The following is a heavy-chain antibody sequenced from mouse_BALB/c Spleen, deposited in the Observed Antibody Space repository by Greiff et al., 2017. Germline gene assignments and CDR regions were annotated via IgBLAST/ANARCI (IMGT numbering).Heavy chain of an antibody. Sequence: QVQLQQSGAELVKPGASVKLSCKASGYTFTSYYMYWVKQRPGQGLEWIGEINPSNGGTNFNEKFKSKATLTVDKSSSTAYMQLSSLTSEDSAVYYCTRSGYGSFFDYWGQGTTLTVSS. CDR3: TRSGYGSFFDY. J-gene: IGHJ2*01. D-gene: IGHD1-1*02. V-gene: IGHV1S81*02. CDR1: GYTFTSYY. CDR2: INPSNGGT.